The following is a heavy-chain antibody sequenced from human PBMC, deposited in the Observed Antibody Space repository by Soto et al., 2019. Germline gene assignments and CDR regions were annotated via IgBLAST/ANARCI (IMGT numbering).Heavy chain of an antibody. CDR2: IIGNGDTT. CDR3: AKDRDYGDPLLFDY. J-gene: IGHJ4*02. CDR1: GFTFINYG. V-gene: IGHV3-23*01. Sequence: PGGSLRLSCAASGFTFINYGMSWVRQAPGKGLEWVSAIIGNGDTTYYAASVKGRFTISRDNSKNTVYLQLNSLRAEDTAIYYCAKDRDYGDPLLFDYRGLGSLVIVSS. D-gene: IGHD4-17*01.